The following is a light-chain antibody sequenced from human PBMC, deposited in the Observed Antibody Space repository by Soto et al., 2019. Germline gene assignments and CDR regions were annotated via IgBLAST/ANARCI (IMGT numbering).Light chain of an antibody. CDR1: SSDFGSYNY. V-gene: IGLV2-14*01. Sequence: QSVLTQPASVSGSPGQSITISCIGTSSDFGSYNYVSWYQHHPGKAPKLVISEVSNRPSGVSYRFSGSKSGNTASLTISGLQAEDEADYYCSSYTTSSTPVLFGGGTQVTVL. CDR2: EVS. J-gene: IGLJ2*01. CDR3: SSYTTSSTPVL.